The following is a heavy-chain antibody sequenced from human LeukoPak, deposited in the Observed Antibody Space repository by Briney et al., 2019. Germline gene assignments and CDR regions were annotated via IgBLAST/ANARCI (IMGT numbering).Heavy chain of an antibody. CDR1: GGSISSGDYY. Sequence: SQTLSLTCTVSGGSISSGDYYWSWIRQPPGKGLEWIGEINHSGSTNYNPSLKSRVTISVDTSKNQFSLKLSSVTAADTAVYYCARGKLRQGLDYWGQGTLVTVSS. CDR3: ARGKLRQGLDY. J-gene: IGHJ4*02. CDR2: INHSGST. V-gene: IGHV4-30-4*01. D-gene: IGHD1-26*01.